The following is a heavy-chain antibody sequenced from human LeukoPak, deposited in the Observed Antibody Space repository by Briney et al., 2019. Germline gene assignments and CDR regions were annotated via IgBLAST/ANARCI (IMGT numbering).Heavy chain of an antibody. CDR2: ISSGGSTI. CDR3: ARRSPLVAVITSHYYDY. J-gene: IGHJ4*02. D-gene: IGHD2-21*01. V-gene: IGHV3-48*02. Sequence: GGSLRLSCAASGFTFSSYSMNWVRQAPGKELEWVSYISSGGSTIYYADSVKGRFTISRDNAKSSLYLQMSSLRDEDTAVYYCARRSPLVAVITSHYYDYWGQGALVTVSS. CDR1: GFTFSSYS.